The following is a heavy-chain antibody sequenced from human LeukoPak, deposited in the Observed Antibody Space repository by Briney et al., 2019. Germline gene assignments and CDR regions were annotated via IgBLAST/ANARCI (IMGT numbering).Heavy chain of an antibody. CDR3: ASGEGMTTVTFFDY. V-gene: IGHV4-4*02. CDR1: GGSISSTYW. Sequence: SGTLSLTCAVSGGSISSTYWWNWVRQPPGKGLEWIGEIYHTGSTNYNPSLKSRVTISVDTSKNQFSLKVSSATAADTAVYYCASGEGMTTVTFFDYWGQGTLVTVSS. J-gene: IGHJ4*02. D-gene: IGHD4-17*01. CDR2: IYHTGST.